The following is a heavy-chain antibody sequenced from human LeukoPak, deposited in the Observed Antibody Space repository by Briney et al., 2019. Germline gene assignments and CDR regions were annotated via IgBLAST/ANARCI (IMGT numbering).Heavy chain of an antibody. CDR3: ARVTKSYYYYDYMDV. D-gene: IGHD4-11*01. J-gene: IGHJ6*03. CDR1: GYTFTISG. Sequence: ASVKVSYKASGYTFTISGVGWVRQAPGQGLEGMGCISAYNGNKNYAQNRQGRVTMTTDTSTNTAYMQLRSLRSDDTTLYYCARVTKSYYYYDYMDVWGNGTTVTVSS. V-gene: IGHV1-18*01. CDR2: ISAYNGNK.